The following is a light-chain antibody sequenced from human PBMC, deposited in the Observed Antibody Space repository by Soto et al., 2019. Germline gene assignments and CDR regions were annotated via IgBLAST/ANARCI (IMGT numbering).Light chain of an antibody. J-gene: IGKJ4*01. CDR3: QQSNNWPWLT. CDR1: QSVSSN. V-gene: IGKV3-15*01. CDR2: GAS. Sequence: EIVMTQSPATLSVSPGERATLSCRASQSVSSNLAWYQQKPGQAPRLLIYGASTRATGIPARFSGSGSGTEFTLTISSLQSEDFAVYYCQQSNNWPWLTFGGGTKVEIK.